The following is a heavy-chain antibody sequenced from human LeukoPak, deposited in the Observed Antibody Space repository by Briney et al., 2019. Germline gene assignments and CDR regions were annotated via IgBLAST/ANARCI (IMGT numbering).Heavy chain of an antibody. D-gene: IGHD2-15*01. CDR3: ARDFQGSCSGGSCWLRFRLGDAFDI. J-gene: IGHJ3*02. CDR2: ISPKSGGT. V-gene: IGHV1-2*02. Sequence: ASVKVSCKSSGYTFTGYYIHWVRQAPGQGLEWMGWISPKSGGTNYAQKFQGRVTMTRDTSISTAYMELSRLRSDDTAVYYCARDFQGSCSGGSCWLRFRLGDAFDIWGQGTMVTVSS. CDR1: GYTFTGYY.